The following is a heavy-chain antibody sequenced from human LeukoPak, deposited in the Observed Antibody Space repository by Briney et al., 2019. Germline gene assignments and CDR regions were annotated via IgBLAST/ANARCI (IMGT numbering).Heavy chain of an antibody. D-gene: IGHD3-10*01. V-gene: IGHV1-69*06. CDR3: ASTYRGDYYGSGSYYKY. Sequence: GASVKVSCKASGGTFSSYAISWVRQAPGQGLEWMGGIIPIFGTANYAQKFQGRVTITADKSTSTAYMELSSLRSEVTAVYYCASTYRGDYYGSGSYYKYWGQGTLVTVSS. CDR1: GGTFSSYA. J-gene: IGHJ4*02. CDR2: IIPIFGTA.